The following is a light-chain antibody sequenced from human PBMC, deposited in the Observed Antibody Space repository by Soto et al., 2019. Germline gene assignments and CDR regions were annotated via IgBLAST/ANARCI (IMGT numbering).Light chain of an antibody. Sequence: DILMTQSPSSLSASLGDRVTITCQASRDISVYLNWYQQKPGKPPKLIVYDASNLQTGVPSRFSGSGSGTHFSFTISSLQPEDIATYYCQQYDNLPPYTFGQGTTLEIK. V-gene: IGKV1-33*01. CDR1: RDISVY. J-gene: IGKJ2*01. CDR3: QQYDNLPPYT. CDR2: DAS.